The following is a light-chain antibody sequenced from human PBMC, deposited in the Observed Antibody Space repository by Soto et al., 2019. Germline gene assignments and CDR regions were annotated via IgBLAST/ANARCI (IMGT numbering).Light chain of an antibody. Sequence: DIQMTQSPSSLSASVGDRVTITCRASQGINSWLIWYQQKAEEAPKSLIYDASSLQSGVPSRFSGSGSGTDFTLTISSLQPEDFATYYCQQYKSYPITFGQGTRLEIK. CDR2: DAS. CDR3: QQYKSYPIT. CDR1: QGINSW. J-gene: IGKJ5*01. V-gene: IGKV1D-16*01.